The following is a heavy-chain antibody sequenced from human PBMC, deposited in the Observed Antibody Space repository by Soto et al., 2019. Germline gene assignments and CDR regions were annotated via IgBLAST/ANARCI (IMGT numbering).Heavy chain of an antibody. D-gene: IGHD3-10*01. Sequence: PGGSLRLSCAASGLTLRSYWMSWVRQAPGKGLGWLANIKTDASEKKYVDSVKGRFTGFRDNAKNSLYLQMDSLRAEDTAVYYGARDSGYGSGNSANHYLDCWGRGTLVTVSS. CDR3: ARDSGYGSGNSANHYLDC. CDR2: IKTDASEK. CDR1: GLTLRSYW. V-gene: IGHV3-7*01. J-gene: IGHJ4*01.